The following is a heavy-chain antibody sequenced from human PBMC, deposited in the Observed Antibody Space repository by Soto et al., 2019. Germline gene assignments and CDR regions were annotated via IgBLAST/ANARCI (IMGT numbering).Heavy chain of an antibody. CDR2: IRQDGSEK. Sequence: EVQLVESGGGLVQPGGSLRLSCAASGFTFSQFWMPWVRQAPGKGLEWVANIRQDGSEKYYVDSVKGRLTNSRENAKNSLFLQMNSLGVEDTAVYYCARVGVVVVAAASYDYYYYMDVWGKGTAVTVSS. CDR1: GFTFSQFW. V-gene: IGHV3-7*01. CDR3: ARVGVVVVAAASYDYYYYMDV. J-gene: IGHJ6*03. D-gene: IGHD2-15*01.